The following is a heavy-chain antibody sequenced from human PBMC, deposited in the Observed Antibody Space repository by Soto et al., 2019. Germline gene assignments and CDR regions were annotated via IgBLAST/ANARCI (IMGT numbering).Heavy chain of an antibody. V-gene: IGHV3-21*01. CDR3: ARQYPSSSRHFDH. J-gene: IGHJ4*02. CDR1: GFTFRTYY. D-gene: IGHD6-6*01. Sequence: GGSLRLSCAASGFTFRTYYMIWVRQAPGKGLEWVSSISAGSSNIYYAPSVKGRFTISRDNAKNSLYLQINSLRAEDTAVYYCARQYPSSSRHFDHWGQGTLVTVS. CDR2: ISAGSSNI.